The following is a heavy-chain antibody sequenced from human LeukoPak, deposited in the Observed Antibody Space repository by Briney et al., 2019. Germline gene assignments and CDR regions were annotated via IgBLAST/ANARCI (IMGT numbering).Heavy chain of an antibody. V-gene: IGHV4-61*01. D-gene: IGHD3/OR15-3a*01. J-gene: IGHJ6*02. CDR2: IYYTGSA. CDR3: ARVLGLVGMDV. CDR1: GGSFSNGNFY. Sequence: SETLSLTCTVSGGSFSNGNFYWSWLRQPPGKALEWIGYIYYTGSAYYSPSLEGRVRISVDTSKNQFSVKLNSVTAADTAVYYCARVLGLVGMDVWGQGTTVTVSS.